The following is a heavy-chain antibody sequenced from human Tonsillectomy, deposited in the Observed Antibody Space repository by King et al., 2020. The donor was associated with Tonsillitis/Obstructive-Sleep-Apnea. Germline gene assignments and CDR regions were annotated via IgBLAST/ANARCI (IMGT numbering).Heavy chain of an antibody. CDR1: GGTFSSYA. J-gene: IGHJ4*02. V-gene: IGHV1-69*01. CDR3: ARDVDHSYDY. CDR2: IIPILGTS. Sequence: QLVQSGAEVKKPGSSVKVSCKASGGTFSSYAFSWVRQAPGQGLQWMGGIIPILGTSNYAQNFQGRVTITADESSSTAYKELSSLRSEDTAVYYCARDVDHSYDYWGQGTLVTVSS. D-gene: IGHD4-11*01.